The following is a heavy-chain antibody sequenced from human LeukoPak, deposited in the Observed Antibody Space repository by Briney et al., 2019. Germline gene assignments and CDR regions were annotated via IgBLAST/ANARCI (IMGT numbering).Heavy chain of an antibody. CDR2: MNPNSGNT. Sequence: ASVKVSCKVSGYTLTELSMHWVRQAPGKGLEWMGWMNPNSGNTGYAQKFQGRVTMTRNTSISTAYMELSSLRSEDTAVYYCARSLYGAHEYYWGQGTLVTVSS. CDR3: ARSLYGAHEYY. CDR1: GYTLTELS. D-gene: IGHD4-17*01. J-gene: IGHJ4*02. V-gene: IGHV1-8*01.